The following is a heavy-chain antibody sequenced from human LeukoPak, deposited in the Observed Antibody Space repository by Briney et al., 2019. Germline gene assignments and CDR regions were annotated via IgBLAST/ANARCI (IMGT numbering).Heavy chain of an antibody. CDR2: TYYRSKWYN. Sequence: SQTLSLTCDISGDSVSSNNGAWNWIRQSPSRGLEWLGRTYYRSKWYNDYAGSLNGRITISPDTSKNQFSLHLNTVTPEDTAVYYCARDLGNTGWYTFDYWGQGILVTVSS. D-gene: IGHD6-19*01. V-gene: IGHV6-1*01. J-gene: IGHJ4*02. CDR1: GDSVSSNNGA. CDR3: ARDLGNTGWYTFDY.